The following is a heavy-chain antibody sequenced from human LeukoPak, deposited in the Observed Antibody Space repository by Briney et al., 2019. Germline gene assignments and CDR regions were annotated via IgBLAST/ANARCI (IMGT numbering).Heavy chain of an antibody. CDR2: ISSSSSTI. CDR3: ARGAGATIDY. D-gene: IGHD1-26*01. Sequence: GGSLRLSCAAFGFTFSSYSMNWVRQAPGKGMEWVSYISSSSSTIYYADSVKGRFTISRDNAKNSLYLQMNSLRAEDTAVYYCARGAGATIDYWGQGTLVTVSS. J-gene: IGHJ4*02. V-gene: IGHV3-48*01. CDR1: GFTFSSYS.